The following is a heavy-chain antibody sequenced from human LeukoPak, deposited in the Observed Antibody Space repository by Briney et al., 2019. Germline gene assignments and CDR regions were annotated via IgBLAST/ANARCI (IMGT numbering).Heavy chain of an antibody. J-gene: IGHJ4*02. D-gene: IGHD4-23*01. CDR2: ISSSSSTI. Sequence: GGSQRLSCAASGFTFSSYNMNWVRQAPGKGLEWVSYISSSSSTIYYADSVKGRFTISRDNAKNSLYLQMNSLRAEDTAVYYCARIRRWFDYWGQGTLVTVSS. CDR3: ARIRRWFDY. CDR1: GFTFSSYN. V-gene: IGHV3-48*01.